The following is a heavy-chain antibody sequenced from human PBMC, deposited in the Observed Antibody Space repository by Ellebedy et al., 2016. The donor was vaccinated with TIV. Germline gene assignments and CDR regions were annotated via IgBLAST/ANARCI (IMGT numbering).Heavy chain of an antibody. J-gene: IGHJ3*02. CDR3: AKDRLTGSGNSDGLDI. CDR1: GFTFSSFG. Sequence: GGSLRLSXAASGFTFSSFGMHWVRQAPGKGLEWVSAISGRGGSTHYTDSVKGRFTISRDNSQNTVYLQVNNLRAEDTAVYYCAKDRLTGSGNSDGLDIWGQGTMVIVSS. CDR2: ISGRGGST. D-gene: IGHD3-10*01. V-gene: IGHV3-23*01.